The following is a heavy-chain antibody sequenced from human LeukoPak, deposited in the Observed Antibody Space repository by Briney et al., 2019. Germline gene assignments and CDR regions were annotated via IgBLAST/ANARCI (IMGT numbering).Heavy chain of an antibody. V-gene: IGHV3-30*18. J-gene: IGHJ5*02. Sequence: GRSLRLSCAASGFTFSSYGMHWVRQAPGKGRERVAVISYEGSNKYYADSVKGRFTISRDNSKNTLYLQMNSLRAEDTAVYYCAKDLAGAAAGVNWFDPWGQGTLVTVSS. CDR2: ISYEGSNK. CDR1: GFTFSSYG. CDR3: AKDLAGAAAGVNWFDP. D-gene: IGHD6-13*01.